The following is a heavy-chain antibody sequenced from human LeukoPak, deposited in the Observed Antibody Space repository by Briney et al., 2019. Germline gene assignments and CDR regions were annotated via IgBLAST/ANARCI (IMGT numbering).Heavy chain of an antibody. J-gene: IGHJ3*02. D-gene: IGHD2-8*01. Sequence: PSETLSLTCAVYGGSFSGYYWSWIRQPPGKGLEWIGEINHSGSTNYNPSLKSRVTISVDASKNQFSLKLSSVTAADTAVYYCASSEDCTNGVCYFDDAFDIWGQGTMVTVSS. V-gene: IGHV4-34*01. CDR2: INHSGST. CDR3: ASSEDCTNGVCYFDDAFDI. CDR1: GGSFSGYY.